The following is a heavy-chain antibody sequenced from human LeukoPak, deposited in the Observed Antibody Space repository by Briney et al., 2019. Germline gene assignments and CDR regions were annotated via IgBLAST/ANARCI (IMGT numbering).Heavy chain of an antibody. CDR1: GYTFTTYG. Sequence: ASVKVSCKASGYTFTTYGISWVRQAPAQGLEWMGWISAYNGNTNYAQKFQGRGTMTTDTSTSTAYMELRSLRSDDTAVYYCARELSWNSMLSYSWGQGTLVTVSS. CDR3: ARELSWNSMLSYS. V-gene: IGHV1-18*01. J-gene: IGHJ4*02. CDR2: ISAYNGNT. D-gene: IGHD1-7*01.